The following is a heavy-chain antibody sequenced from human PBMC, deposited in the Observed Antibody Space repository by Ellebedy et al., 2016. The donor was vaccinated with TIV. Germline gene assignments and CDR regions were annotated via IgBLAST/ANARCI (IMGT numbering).Heavy chain of an antibody. V-gene: IGHV3-53*01. CDR3: ARRDRVVGTDY. D-gene: IGHD1-1*01. CDR1: GFTVYNNY. Sequence: GESLKISCVVSGFTVYNNYMSWVRQAPGKGLEWVSVIYSGGSIYYADSVGGRFTISRDSSKNTVYLQMNSLRGEDTAVYYCARRDRVVGTDYWGQGTLVTVSS. J-gene: IGHJ4*02. CDR2: IYSGGSI.